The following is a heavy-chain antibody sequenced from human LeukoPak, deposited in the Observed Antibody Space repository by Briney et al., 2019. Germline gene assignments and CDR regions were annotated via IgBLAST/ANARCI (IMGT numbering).Heavy chain of an antibody. CDR1: GFTFSSYE. CDR3: ARGRRRDGYNKTYYFDY. Sequence: PGGSLRLSCAASGFTFSSYEMNWVRQAPGKGLEWVSSISSSSSYIYYADSVKGRFTISRDNAKNSLYLQMNSLRAEDTAVYYCARGRRRDGYNKTYYFDYWGQGTLVTVSS. CDR2: ISSSSSYI. J-gene: IGHJ4*02. D-gene: IGHD5-24*01. V-gene: IGHV3-21*01.